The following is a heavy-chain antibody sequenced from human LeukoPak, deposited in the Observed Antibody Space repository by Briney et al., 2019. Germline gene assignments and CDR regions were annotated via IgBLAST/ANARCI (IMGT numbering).Heavy chain of an antibody. CDR2: ISNDGSNK. J-gene: IGHJ5*02. D-gene: IGHD3-10*01. CDR1: GFTFSSYT. Sequence: GGSLRLSCAASGFTFSSYTMHWVRQAPGKGPEWVAVISNDGSNKYYADSVKGRFTISRDNTKNTLYLQMNSLRAEDTAVYYCARGRGFVRFDPWGQGTLVTVSS. V-gene: IGHV3-30*04. CDR3: ARGRGFVRFDP.